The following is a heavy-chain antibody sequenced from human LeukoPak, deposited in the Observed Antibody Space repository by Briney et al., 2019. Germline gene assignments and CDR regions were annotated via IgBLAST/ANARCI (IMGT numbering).Heavy chain of an antibody. V-gene: IGHV3-74*03. J-gene: IGHJ5*02. Sequence: PGGSLRLSCAASGFTFSSYWMHWVRQVPGKGLVWVARISSNGRSTTYGDSVEGRFTITRDNAKNTLYLEINSLRDDDTAVYYCARGSTTVTSKDWFGPWGQGTQVTVSS. CDR3: ARGSTTVTSKDWFGP. CDR1: GFTFSSYW. CDR2: ISSNGRST. D-gene: IGHD4-17*01.